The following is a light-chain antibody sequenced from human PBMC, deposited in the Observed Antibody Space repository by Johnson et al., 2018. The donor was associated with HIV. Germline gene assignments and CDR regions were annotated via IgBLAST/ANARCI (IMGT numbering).Light chain of an antibody. Sequence: QSVLTQPPSVSAAPGQKVTISCSGSSSNIGNNYVSWYQQLPGTAPKLLIYENNKRPSGIPDRFSGSKSGTSATLAITGLQTGDEADYYYGTWDSCLGVNYVFGTGTKVTVL. CDR3: GTWDSCLGVNYV. CDR1: SSNIGNNY. CDR2: ENN. J-gene: IGLJ1*01. V-gene: IGLV1-51*02.